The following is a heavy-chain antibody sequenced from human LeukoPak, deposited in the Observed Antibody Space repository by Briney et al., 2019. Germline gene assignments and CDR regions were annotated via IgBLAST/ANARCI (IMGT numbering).Heavy chain of an antibody. CDR2: IYYSGST. Sequence: PSETLSLTCTVSGGSISSYYWSRIRQPPGKGLEWIGYIYYSGSTNYNPPLKSRVTISVDTSKNQFSLKLSSVTAADTAVYYCARGTGYSSSWYDYWGQGTLVTVSS. CDR1: GGSISSYY. D-gene: IGHD6-13*01. V-gene: IGHV4-59*01. J-gene: IGHJ4*02. CDR3: ARGTGYSSSWYDY.